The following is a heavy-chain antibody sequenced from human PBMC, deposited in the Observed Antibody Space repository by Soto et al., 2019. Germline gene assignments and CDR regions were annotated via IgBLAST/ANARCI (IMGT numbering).Heavy chain of an antibody. CDR2: IYYSGST. CDR1: GGSISSSSYY. V-gene: IGHV4-39*01. D-gene: IGHD2-15*01. J-gene: IGHJ5*02. CDR3: ARHDCSGGSCSNWFDP. Sequence: NPSETLSLTCTVSGGSISSSSYYWGWIRQPPGKGLEWIGSIYYSGSTYYNPSLKSRVTISVDTSKNQFSLKLSSVTAADTAVYYCARHDCSGGSCSNWFDPWGQGTLVTVSS.